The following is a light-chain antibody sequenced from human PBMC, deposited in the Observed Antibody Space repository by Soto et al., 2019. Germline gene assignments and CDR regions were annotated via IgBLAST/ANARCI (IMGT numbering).Light chain of an antibody. V-gene: IGKV3-15*01. Sequence: EIVMTQSPATLSVSPGERATLSCRASQSVRSKLAWYQQKPGQAPRLLIYGASTRATGIPARFSGSGSGTEFTLTISSLQSEDFAFYYCQQYYSWPPLTFGGGTKVEIK. CDR3: QQYYSWPPLT. J-gene: IGKJ4*01. CDR2: GAS. CDR1: QSVRSK.